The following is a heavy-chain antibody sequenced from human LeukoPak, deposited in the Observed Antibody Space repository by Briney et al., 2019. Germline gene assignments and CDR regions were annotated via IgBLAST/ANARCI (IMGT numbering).Heavy chain of an antibody. J-gene: IGHJ6*02. V-gene: IGHV3-74*01. CDR2: IKSDGSST. CDR3: ARDRYYSMDV. Sequence: GGSLRLSCAASGFTFSSYWMHWVRQAPGKGLVWVSLIKSDGSSTIYADSVKGRFTISRDNAKNTLYLQMNSLRAEDSAVYYCARDRYYSMDVWGQGTTVTVSS. CDR1: GFTFSSYW.